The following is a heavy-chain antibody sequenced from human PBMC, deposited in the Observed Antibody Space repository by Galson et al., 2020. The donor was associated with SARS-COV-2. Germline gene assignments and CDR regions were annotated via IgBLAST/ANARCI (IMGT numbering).Heavy chain of an antibody. Sequence: SETLSLTCTVSGGSISSHYWGWIRQPPGKGPEWIGSIYHSGITTYNPSLKSRVTISVDTSKNQFSLKVSSVTAADTAVYYCANSGTYYSYYMDVWGKGPRSPSP. CDR3: ANSGTYYSYYMDV. D-gene: IGHD1-1*01. CDR1: GGSISSHY. V-gene: IGHV4-59*11. CDR2: IYHSGIT. J-gene: IGHJ6*03.